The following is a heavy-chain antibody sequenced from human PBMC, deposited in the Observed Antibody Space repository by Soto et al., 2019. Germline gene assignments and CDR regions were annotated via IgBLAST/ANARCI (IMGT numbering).Heavy chain of an antibody. CDR3: ARFLIQLWRRYYFDF. CDR2: LKPDGSEK. J-gene: IGHJ4*02. Sequence: AGSGVTPRRCWKLWGRQALGKGLEWVANLKPDGSEKYYVDSVKGRFTISRDNAKNSLYLQRNSLRAEDTAVYYCARFLIQLWRRYYFDFRCPGTLV. V-gene: IGHV3-7*01. D-gene: IGHD5-18*01. CDR1: GVTPRRCW.